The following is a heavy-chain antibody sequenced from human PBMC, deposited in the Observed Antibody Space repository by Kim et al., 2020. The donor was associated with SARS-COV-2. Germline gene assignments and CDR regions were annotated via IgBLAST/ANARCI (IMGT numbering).Heavy chain of an antibody. CDR3: ASSSSSWYAVRYDY. CDR2: IYYSGST. V-gene: IGHV4-59*01. Sequence: SETLSLTCTVSGGSISSYYWSWIRQPPGKGLEWIGYIYYSGSTNYNPSPKSRVTISVDTSKNQFSLKLSSVTAADTAVYYCASSSSSWYAVRYDYWGQGTLVTVSS. J-gene: IGHJ4*02. D-gene: IGHD6-13*01. CDR1: GGSISSYY.